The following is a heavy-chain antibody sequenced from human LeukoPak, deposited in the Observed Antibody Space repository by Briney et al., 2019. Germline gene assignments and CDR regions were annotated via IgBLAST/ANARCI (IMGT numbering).Heavy chain of an antibody. CDR2: ISSSSSSI. CDR3: ARDYQGLVWFGQLSY. Sequence: PGGSLRLSCAASGFTFSSCQMNWVRQAPGKGLEWVSYISSSSSSIYYADSVKGRFTISRDNAKNSLYLQMNSLRDEDTAVYYCARDYQGLVWFGQLSYWGQGTLVTVSS. V-gene: IGHV3-48*02. D-gene: IGHD3-10*01. CDR1: GFTFSSCQ. J-gene: IGHJ4*02.